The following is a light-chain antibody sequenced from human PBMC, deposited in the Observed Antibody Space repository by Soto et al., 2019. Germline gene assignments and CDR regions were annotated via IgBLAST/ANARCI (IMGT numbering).Light chain of an antibody. CDR2: KAS. J-gene: IGKJ1*01. CDR3: QHNISYSGA. V-gene: IGKV1-5*03. Sequence: DIQMTQSPSTLSGSVGDRVTITCRASQTISSWLAWYQQKPGKAPKLLIYKASTLKSGVPSRFSGSGSGTESTLPISSLPPDDFASYYCQHNISYSGAFREGARVELK. CDR1: QTISSW.